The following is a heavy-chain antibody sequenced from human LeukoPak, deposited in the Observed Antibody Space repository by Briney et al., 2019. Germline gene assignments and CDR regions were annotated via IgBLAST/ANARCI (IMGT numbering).Heavy chain of an antibody. J-gene: IGHJ4*02. CDR3: AKDYSDSSGYFRVPHVFDF. D-gene: IGHD3-22*01. CDR1: GFTFSSYA. V-gene: IGHV3-30*04. Sequence: GGSLRLSCAASGFTFSSYAMHWVRQAPGKGLEWVAAISYDGSNKYYADSVTGRFTISRDNSKNTLYLQMNSLRAEDTAVYYCAKDYSDSSGYFRVPHVFDFWGQGTLVTVSS. CDR2: ISYDGSNK.